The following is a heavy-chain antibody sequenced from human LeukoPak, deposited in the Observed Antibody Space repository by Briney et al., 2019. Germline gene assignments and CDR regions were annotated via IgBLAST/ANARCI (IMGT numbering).Heavy chain of an antibody. V-gene: IGHV4-61*02. CDR2: IYSSGST. CDR3: ARQYSDILTGYHRGELYWYFDL. D-gene: IGHD3-9*01. Sequence: SETLSLTCTVSGGSISSGSYYWSWIRQPAGKGLEWIGRIYSSGSTNYNPSPKSRVTISLDTSKNQFSLKLSSVTAADTAVYYRARQYSDILTGYHRGELYWYFDLWGRGTLVTVSS. CDR1: GGSISSGSYY. J-gene: IGHJ2*01.